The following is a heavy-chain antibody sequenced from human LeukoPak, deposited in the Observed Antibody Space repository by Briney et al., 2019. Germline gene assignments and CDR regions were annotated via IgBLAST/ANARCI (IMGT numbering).Heavy chain of an antibody. D-gene: IGHD1-26*01. V-gene: IGHV4-59*01. Sequence: SETLSLTCTVSGGSISSYYWSWIRQPPGKGLEWIGYIYYSGSTNYNPSLKSRVTISVDTSKNQFSLKLSSVTAADTAVYYCATSRPTPHSDYYYYYYMDVWGKGTTVTISS. CDR2: IYYSGST. CDR3: ATSRPTPHSDYYYYYYMDV. J-gene: IGHJ6*03. CDR1: GGSISSYY.